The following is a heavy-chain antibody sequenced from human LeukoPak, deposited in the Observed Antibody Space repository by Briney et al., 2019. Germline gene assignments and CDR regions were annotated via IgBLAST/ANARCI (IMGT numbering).Heavy chain of an antibody. V-gene: IGHV3-43*02. CDR2: ISGDGGST. D-gene: IGHD3-10*01. CDR1: GFSFSSYA. J-gene: IGHJ4*02. CDR3: AKVQFGEFGD. Sequence: PGGSLRLSCAASGFSFSSYAMSWVRQAPGKGLEWVSLISGDGGSTYCADSAKGRFTISRDNSKNSLYLQMNSLRTEDTALYYCAKVQFGEFGDWGQGTLVTVSS.